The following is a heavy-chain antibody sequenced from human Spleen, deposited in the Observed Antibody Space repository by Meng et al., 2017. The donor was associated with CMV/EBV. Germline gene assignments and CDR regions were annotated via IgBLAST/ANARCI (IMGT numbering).Heavy chain of an antibody. CDR1: GGSISSGGYY. D-gene: IGHD1-26*01. CDR3: ARWVLYGMDV. V-gene: IGHV4-39*07. Sequence: GSLRLSCTVSGGSISSGGYYWSWIRQPPGKGLEWIGEINHSGSTNYNPSLKSRVTISVDTSKNQFSLKLSSVTAADTAVYYCARWVLYGMDVWGQGTTVTVSS. CDR2: INHSGST. J-gene: IGHJ6*02.